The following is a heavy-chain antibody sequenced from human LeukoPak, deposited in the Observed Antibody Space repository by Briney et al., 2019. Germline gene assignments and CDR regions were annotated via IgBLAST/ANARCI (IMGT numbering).Heavy chain of an antibody. J-gene: IGHJ4*02. V-gene: IGHV4-4*07. CDR2: IYTSGST. D-gene: IGHD6-13*01. CDR3: ARDRPGGSSLDY. CDR1: GGSISSYY. Sequence: PSETLSLTCTVSGGSISSYYWSWIRQPAGKGLEWIGRIYTSGSTNYNPSLKSRVAISVDTSKNQFSLRLSSVTAADTAVYYCARDRPGGSSLDYWGQGTLVTVSS.